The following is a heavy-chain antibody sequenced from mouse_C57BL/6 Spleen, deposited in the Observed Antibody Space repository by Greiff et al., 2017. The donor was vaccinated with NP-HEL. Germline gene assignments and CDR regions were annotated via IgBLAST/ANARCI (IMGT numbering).Heavy chain of an antibody. V-gene: IGHV1-66*01. CDR3: ARSWDFWYFDV. J-gene: IGHJ1*03. Sequence: QVQLQQSGPELVKPGASVKISCKASGYSFTSYYIHWVKQRPGQGLEWIGWIYPGSGNTKYNEKFKGKATLTADTSSSTAYMQLSSLTSEDSAVYYCARSWDFWYFDVWGTGTTVTVSS. CDR1: GYSFTSYY. CDR2: IYPGSGNT. D-gene: IGHD4-1*01.